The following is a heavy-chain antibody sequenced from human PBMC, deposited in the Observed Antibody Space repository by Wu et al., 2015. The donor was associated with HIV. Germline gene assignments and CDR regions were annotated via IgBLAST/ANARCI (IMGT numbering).Heavy chain of an antibody. J-gene: IGHJ5*02. CDR1: GESFSGYY. Sequence: QVQLQQWGAGLLKPSETLSLTCAVYGESFSGYYWTWIRQPPGKGLELIGEIDHSGSTHYNPSLKRPVTISVDTSKNQFSLKLTSVTAADTAVYYCARDSSSTQTWFDLWGQGTLVTVSS. CDR3: ARDSSSTQTWFDL. V-gene: IGHV4-34*01. CDR2: IDHSGST. D-gene: IGHD6-6*01.